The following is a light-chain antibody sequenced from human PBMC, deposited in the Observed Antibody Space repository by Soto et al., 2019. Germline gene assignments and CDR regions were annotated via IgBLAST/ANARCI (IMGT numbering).Light chain of an antibody. CDR2: SND. J-gene: IGLJ1*01. V-gene: IGLV1-44*01. CDR3: VAWDDSLKAYV. CDR1: SSNIGGNT. Sequence: QAVVTQPPSASGTPGQRVTISCSGSSSNIGGNTVNWYRQLPGTAPELLIYSNDKRPSGVPDRVSGSRSGTSVSLAISNLQSEDEADYYCVAWDDSLKAYVFGAGTKLTVL.